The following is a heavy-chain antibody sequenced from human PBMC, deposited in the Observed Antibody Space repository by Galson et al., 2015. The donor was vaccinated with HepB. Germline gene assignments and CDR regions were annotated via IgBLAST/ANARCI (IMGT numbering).Heavy chain of an antibody. Sequence: SLRLSCAASGFTVSSNYMSWVRQAPGKGLEWVSVIYSGGSTYYADSVKGRFTISRDNSKNTLYLQMSSLRAEDTAVYYCARARKGDDFWSGYPLGYYYMDVWGKGTTVTVSS. CDR3: ARARKGDDFWSGYPLGYYYMDV. CDR1: GFTVSSNY. V-gene: IGHV3-53*01. J-gene: IGHJ6*03. D-gene: IGHD3-3*01. CDR2: IYSGGST.